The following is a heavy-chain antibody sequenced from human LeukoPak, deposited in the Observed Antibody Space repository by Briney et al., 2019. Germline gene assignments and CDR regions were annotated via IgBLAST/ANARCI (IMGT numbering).Heavy chain of an antibody. CDR1: RFTFSNSW. J-gene: IGHJ5*01. CDR2: INSDGSST. Sequence: GGSLRLSCAASRFTFSNSWMHWVRQAPGKGLVWVSRINSDGSSTTYADSVKGRFTISRDNAKNTLYLQINSLRADDTAVYYCARGGHSGYANWFDSWGQGALVTVSS. D-gene: IGHD5-12*01. CDR3: ARGGHSGYANWFDS. V-gene: IGHV3-74*01.